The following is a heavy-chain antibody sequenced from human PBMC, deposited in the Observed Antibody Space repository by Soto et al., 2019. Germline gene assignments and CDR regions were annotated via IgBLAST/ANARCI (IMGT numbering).Heavy chain of an antibody. CDR2: IIPIFGTA. V-gene: IGHV1-69*13. D-gene: IGHD6-19*01. J-gene: IGHJ6*02. CDR3: ASRSGYSSGWYSEIDYYYGMDV. CDR1: GGTFSSYA. Sequence: RASVKVSCKASGGTFSSYAISWVRQAPGQGLEWMGGIIPIFGTANYAQKFQGRVTITADESTSTAYMELSSLRSEDTAVYYCASRSGYSSGWYSEIDYYYGMDVWGQGTTVTVSS.